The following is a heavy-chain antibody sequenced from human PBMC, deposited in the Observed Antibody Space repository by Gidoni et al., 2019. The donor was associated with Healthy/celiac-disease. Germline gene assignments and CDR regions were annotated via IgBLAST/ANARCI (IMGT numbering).Heavy chain of an antibody. CDR1: GGSIISYY. CDR2: IYYSGST. D-gene: IGHD3-3*01. V-gene: IGHV4-59*01. J-gene: IGHJ6*02. CDR3: ARDRPSQYYDFWSGYYFMVRAGGGMDV. Sequence: QVQLQASGPGLVKPSQTLSLTCTVSGGSIISYYSSWIRQPPGKGLEWIGYIYYSGSTNYNPSLKSRVTISVDTSKNQFSLKLSSVTAADTAVYYCARDRPSQYYDFWSGYYFMVRAGGGMDVWGQGTTVTVSS.